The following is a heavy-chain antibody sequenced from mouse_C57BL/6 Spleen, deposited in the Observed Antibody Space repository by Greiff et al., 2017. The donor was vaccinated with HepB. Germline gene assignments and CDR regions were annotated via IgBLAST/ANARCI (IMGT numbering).Heavy chain of an antibody. D-gene: IGHD2-1*01. CDR2: ISSGSSTI. CDR3: ARGPYGNYLFAY. Sequence: EVMLVESGGGLVKPGGSLKLSCAASGFTFSDYGMHWVRQAPEKGLEWVAYISSGSSTIYYADTVKGRFTISRDNAKNTLFLQMTSLRSEGTAMYYCARGPYGNYLFAYWGQGTLVTVSA. J-gene: IGHJ3*01. CDR1: GFTFSDYG. V-gene: IGHV5-17*01.